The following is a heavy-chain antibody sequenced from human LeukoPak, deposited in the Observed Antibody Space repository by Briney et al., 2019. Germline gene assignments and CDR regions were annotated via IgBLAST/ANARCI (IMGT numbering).Heavy chain of an antibody. Sequence: PSETLSLTCTVSGGSISSYYWTWIRQPPGKGLEWIGYIYHSGSTNYNPSLKSRVTIPADTSKTQFCLKLSSVTAADSAVYYCAGSIMITYGGVIVSAWGKGTLVTVSS. D-gene: IGHD3-16*02. V-gene: IGHV4-59*01. CDR2: IYHSGST. CDR3: AGSIMITYGGVIVSA. CDR1: GGSISSYY. J-gene: IGHJ4*02.